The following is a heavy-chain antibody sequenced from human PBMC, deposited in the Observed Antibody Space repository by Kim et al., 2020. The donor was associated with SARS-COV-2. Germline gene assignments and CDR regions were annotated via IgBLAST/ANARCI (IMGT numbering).Heavy chain of an antibody. D-gene: IGHD6-19*01. V-gene: IGHV3-64D*06. CDR2: ISSNGGST. Sequence: GVSLRLSCSASGFTFSSYAMHWVRQAPGKGLEYVSAISSNGGSTYYADSVKGRFTISRDNSKNTLYLQMSSLRAEDTAVYYCVGRPYSSGWSRGFFDYWGQGTLVTVSS. CDR1: GFTFSSYA. J-gene: IGHJ4*02. CDR3: VGRPYSSGWSRGFFDY.